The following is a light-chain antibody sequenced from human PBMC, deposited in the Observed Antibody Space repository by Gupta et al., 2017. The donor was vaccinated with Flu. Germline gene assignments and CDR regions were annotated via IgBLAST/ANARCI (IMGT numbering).Light chain of an antibody. J-gene: IGLJ2*01. CDR1: SSDVGGYNY. Sequence: QSALTQPASVSVSPGQSITISCTGTSSDVGGYNYVSWYQQHPGKAPKLMIYEVSNWPSGVSDRFSGSKFGNTAYLTISGLQAEDEADYYCTSYTSSSTVLFGGGTKVTVL. V-gene: IGLV2-14*01. CDR3: TSYTSSSTVL. CDR2: EVS.